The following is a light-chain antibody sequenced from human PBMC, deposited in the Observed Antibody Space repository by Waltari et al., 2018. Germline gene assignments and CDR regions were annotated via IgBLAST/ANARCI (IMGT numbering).Light chain of an antibody. V-gene: IGLV1-47*01. CDR3: AAWDDSLSGRV. Sequence: QSVLTQPPSASGTPGQRVTISCSGSSSNIGSNYVYWYPQLPGTAPKLLIYRNKQRPSGVPDRFSGSKSGTSASLAISGLRFEDEADYYCAAWDDSLSGRVFGGGTKLTVL. CDR2: RNK. J-gene: IGLJ3*02. CDR1: SSNIGSNY.